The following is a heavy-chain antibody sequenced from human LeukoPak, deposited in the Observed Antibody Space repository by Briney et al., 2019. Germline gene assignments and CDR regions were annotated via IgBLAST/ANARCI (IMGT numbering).Heavy chain of an antibody. CDR3: ARGGDIVVVPAAMGWFDP. D-gene: IGHD2-2*01. CDR2: INHSGST. J-gene: IGHJ5*02. CDR1: GFTFSSYA. V-gene: IGHV4-34*01. Sequence: PGGSLRLSCAASGFTFSSYAMSWVRQAPGKGLEWIGEINHSGSTNYNPSLKSRVTISVDRSKNQFSLKLSSVTAADTAVYYCARGGDIVVVPAAMGWFDPWGQGTLVTVSS.